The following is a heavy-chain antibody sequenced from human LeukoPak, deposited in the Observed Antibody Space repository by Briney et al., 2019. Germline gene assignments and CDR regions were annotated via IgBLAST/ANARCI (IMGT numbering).Heavy chain of an antibody. V-gene: IGHV3-9*01. CDR1: GFTFDDYA. Sequence: PGRSLRLSCAASGFTFDDYAMHWVRQAPGKGLEWVSGISWNSGSIGYADSVKGRFTISRDNAKNSLYLQMNSLRAEDTALYYCARGAFMVRGHAFDIWGQGTMVTVSS. CDR3: ARGAFMVRGHAFDI. CDR2: ISWNSGSI. D-gene: IGHD3-10*01. J-gene: IGHJ3*02.